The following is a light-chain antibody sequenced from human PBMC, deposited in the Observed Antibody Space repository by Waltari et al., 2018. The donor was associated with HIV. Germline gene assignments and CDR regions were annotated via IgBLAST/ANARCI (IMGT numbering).Light chain of an antibody. J-gene: IGKJ4*01. Sequence: EIVLTQSPGTLSLSPGERATLSCRASQSVSSSLAWYQQKPGQAPRLLISGASSRATGILDRFSGSGSGTDFTLTINRLEPEDFAVYYCQQYGGSSTFGGGTKVEI. CDR3: QQYGGSST. CDR2: GAS. CDR1: QSVSSS. V-gene: IGKV3-20*01.